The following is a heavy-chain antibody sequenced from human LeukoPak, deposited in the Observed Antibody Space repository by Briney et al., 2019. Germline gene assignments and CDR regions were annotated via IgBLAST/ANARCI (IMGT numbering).Heavy chain of an antibody. J-gene: IGHJ4*02. CDR1: GYTFTGYY. D-gene: IGHD6-6*01. CDR3: ARDLGYSSSADPFDY. V-gene: IGHV1-2*02. Sequence: ASVKVSCKASGYTFTGYYMHWVRRAPGQGLEWMGWVNPNSGGTNYAQKFQGRVTMTRDTSISTAYMELSRLRSDDTAVYYCARDLGYSSSADPFDYWGQGTLVTVSS. CDR2: VNPNSGGT.